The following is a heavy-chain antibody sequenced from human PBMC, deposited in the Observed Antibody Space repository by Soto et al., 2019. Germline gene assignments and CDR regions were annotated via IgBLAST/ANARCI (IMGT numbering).Heavy chain of an antibody. D-gene: IGHD5-12*01. CDR1: GYTFTYRY. J-gene: IGHJ4*02. V-gene: IGHV1-45*02. CDR2: ITPFNGNT. Sequence: SVKVSCKASGYTFTYRYLHWVRQAPGQALEWMGWITPFNGNTNYAQKFQDRVTITRDRSMSTAYMELSSLRSEDTAMYYCARSEVAMSPFDYWGQGTLVTVSS. CDR3: ARSEVAMSPFDY.